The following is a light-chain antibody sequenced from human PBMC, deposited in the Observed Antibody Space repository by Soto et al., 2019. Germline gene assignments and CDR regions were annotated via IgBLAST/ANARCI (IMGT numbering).Light chain of an antibody. CDR3: QKYNGDPT. CDR1: QGISDY. J-gene: IGKJ3*01. V-gene: IGKV1-27*01. Sequence: DIQMTQSPSSLSASVGDRVTITCRASQGISDYLAWYQQKPGEVPNLLIYAASTLQSGVPSRFRGSGSGTDFTLSISSLQPEDVATYYCQKYNGDPTFGPGTKVEIE. CDR2: AAS.